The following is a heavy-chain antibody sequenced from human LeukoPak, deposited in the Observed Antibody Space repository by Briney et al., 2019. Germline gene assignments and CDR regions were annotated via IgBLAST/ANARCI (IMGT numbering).Heavy chain of an antibody. D-gene: IGHD4-23*01. J-gene: IGHJ6*03. Sequence: SVKVSCKASGGTFSSYAISWVRQAPGQGLEWMGGIIPIFGTANYAQKFQGRVTITTDESTSTAYMELSSLRSEDTAVYYCARGDVVTRGLYYYYYMDVWGKGTTVTVSS. CDR3: ARGDVVTRGLYYYYYMDV. CDR2: IIPIFGTA. V-gene: IGHV1-69*05. CDR1: GGTFSSYA.